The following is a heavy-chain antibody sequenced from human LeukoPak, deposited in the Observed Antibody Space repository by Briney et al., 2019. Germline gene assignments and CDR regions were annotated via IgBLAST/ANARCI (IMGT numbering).Heavy chain of an antibody. Sequence: GASVKVSCKASGYTFTNYGISWVRQAPGQGLEWMGWISAYNGNTNYAQKLQGRVTMTTDTSTSTAYMELRSLRSDDTAVYYCARQRHYYGSGSLCDYWGQGTLVTVSS. V-gene: IGHV1-18*04. CDR3: ARQRHYYGSGSLCDY. CDR2: ISAYNGNT. J-gene: IGHJ4*02. D-gene: IGHD3-10*01. CDR1: GYTFTNYG.